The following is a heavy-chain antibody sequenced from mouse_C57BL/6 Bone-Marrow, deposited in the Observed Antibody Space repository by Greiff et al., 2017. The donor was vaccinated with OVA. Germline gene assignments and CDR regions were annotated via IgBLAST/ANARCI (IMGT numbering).Heavy chain of an antibody. CDR2: IDPETGGT. V-gene: IGHV1-15*01. Sequence: VQLQQSGAELVRPGASVTLSCKASGYTFTDYEMHWVKQTPVHGLEWIGAIDPETGGTAYNQKFKGKAILTADKSSSTAYMELRSLTSEDSAVYYGTRCGSYYGSSFDYWGQGTTLTVSS. CDR3: TRCGSYYGSSFDY. CDR1: GYTFTDYE. J-gene: IGHJ2*01. D-gene: IGHD1-1*01.